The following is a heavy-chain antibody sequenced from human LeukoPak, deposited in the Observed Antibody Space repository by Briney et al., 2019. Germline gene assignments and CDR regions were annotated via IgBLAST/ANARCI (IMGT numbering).Heavy chain of an antibody. J-gene: IGHJ4*02. CDR1: GGSISSDSYY. V-gene: IGHV4-61*09. Sequence: PWETLSLTCTVSGGSISSDSYYWSWIRQPAGKGLEWIGHIYTSGSTNYNPSLKSRVTISIDTSKNQFSLRLSSVTAADTAVYYCARGARSSDSSGYYYFDYWGQGTLVTVSS. CDR2: IYTSGST. CDR3: ARGARSSDSSGYYYFDY. D-gene: IGHD3-22*01.